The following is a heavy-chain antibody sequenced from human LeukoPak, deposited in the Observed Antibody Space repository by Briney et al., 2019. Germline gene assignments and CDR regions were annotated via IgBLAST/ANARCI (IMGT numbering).Heavy chain of an antibody. CDR3: ATGEFYFDF. J-gene: IGHJ4*02. Sequence: GGSLRLSCAASGFTFSSYAMSWVRQAPGKGLEWVSLISTSGDSTYYADSVKGRFTISRDNSKNTLYLQMNSLRAEDTALYYCATGEFYFDFWGQGTLVTVSS. CDR1: GFTFSSYA. V-gene: IGHV3-23*01. CDR2: ISTSGDST. D-gene: IGHD3-16*01.